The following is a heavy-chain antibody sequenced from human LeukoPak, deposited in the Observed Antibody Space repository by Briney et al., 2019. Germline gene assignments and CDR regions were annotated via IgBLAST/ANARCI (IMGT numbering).Heavy chain of an antibody. CDR1: GGTFSSYA. V-gene: IGHV1-69*13. CDR2: IIPIFGTA. Sequence: GASVKVSCKASGGTFSSYAISWVRQAPGQGLEWMGGIIPIFGTANYARKFQGRVTITADESTSTAYMELSSLRSEDTAVYYCAGSKRSSGYRSQYYFDYWGQGTLVTVSS. D-gene: IGHD3-22*01. CDR3: AGSKRSSGYRSQYYFDY. J-gene: IGHJ4*02.